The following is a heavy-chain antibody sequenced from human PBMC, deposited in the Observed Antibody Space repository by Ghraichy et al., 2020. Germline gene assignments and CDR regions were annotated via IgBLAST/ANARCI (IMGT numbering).Heavy chain of an antibody. D-gene: IGHD2/OR15-2a*01. V-gene: IGHV3-23*01. CDR2: ISTSGVST. J-gene: IGHJ4*02. CDR3: GKHKGAAFDYFDY. Sequence: GGSLRLSCAASGFTFSSYAMSWVRQAPGKGLEWVSTISTSGVSTYYADSVKGRFTISRDNSKNTLYLQMSSLRAEDTAVYYCGKHKGAAFDYFDYWGQGTLVTVSS. CDR1: GFTFSSYA.